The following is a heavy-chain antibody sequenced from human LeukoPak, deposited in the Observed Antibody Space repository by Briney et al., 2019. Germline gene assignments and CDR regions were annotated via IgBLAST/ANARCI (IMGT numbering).Heavy chain of an antibody. CDR2: IIPIFGTA. CDR3: ASRMGVDISSWYGAFDI. V-gene: IGHV1-69*06. Sequence: SVKVSCKASGDTFSSYAISWVRLAPGQGLEWMGGIIPIFGTANYAQKFQGRVTITADKSTSTAYMELSSLRSEDTAVYYCASRMGVDISSWYGAFDIWGQGTMVTVSS. J-gene: IGHJ3*02. D-gene: IGHD6-13*01. CDR1: GDTFSSYA.